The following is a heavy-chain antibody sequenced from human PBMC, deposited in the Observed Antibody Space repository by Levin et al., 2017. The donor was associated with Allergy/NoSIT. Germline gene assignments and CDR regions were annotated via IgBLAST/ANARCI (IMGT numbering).Heavy chain of an antibody. D-gene: IGHD6-19*01. Sequence: SETLSLTCTVSGGSVSSGTYYWSWIRQPPGKGLEWIGYINYRGRTPYHPSLQSRVTISVDTSKNEFSLKLSSVTAADTAVYYCARNRIVVAGGNDYYYGMDVWGQGTTVTVSS. CDR3: ARNRIVVAGGNDYYYGMDV. CDR1: GGSVSSGTYY. CDR2: INYRGRT. V-gene: IGHV4-61*01. J-gene: IGHJ6*02.